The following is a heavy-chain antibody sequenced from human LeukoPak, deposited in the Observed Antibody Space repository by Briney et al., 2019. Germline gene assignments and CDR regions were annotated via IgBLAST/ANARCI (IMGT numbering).Heavy chain of an antibody. CDR2: IYYSGST. Sequence: PSETLSLTCTVSGGPISSYYWSWIRQPPGKGLEWIGYIYYSGSTNYNPSLKSRVTISVDTSKNQFSLKLSSVTAADTAVYYCARGALAATPWGQGTLVTVSS. CDR3: ARGALAATP. J-gene: IGHJ5*02. D-gene: IGHD2-15*01. CDR1: GGPISSYY. V-gene: IGHV4-59*12.